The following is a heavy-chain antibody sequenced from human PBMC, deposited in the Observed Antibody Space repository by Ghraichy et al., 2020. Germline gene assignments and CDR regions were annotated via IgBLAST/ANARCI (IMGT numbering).Heavy chain of an antibody. V-gene: IGHV3-9*01. J-gene: IGHJ5*02. CDR1: GFTFDDYA. Sequence: SLRLSCAASGFTFDDYAMHWVRQAPGKGPEWVSGISWSSGNVGYADSVKGRFTISRDNAKNSLYLQMNSLRPEDTALYYCATSKSYGSGSYYNHWGQGTLVTVSS. CDR3: ATSKSYGSGSYYNH. CDR2: ISWSSGNV. D-gene: IGHD3-10*01.